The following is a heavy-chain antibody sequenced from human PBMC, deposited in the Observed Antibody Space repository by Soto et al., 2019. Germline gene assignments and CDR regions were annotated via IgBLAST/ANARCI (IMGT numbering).Heavy chain of an antibody. V-gene: IGHV6-1*01. Sequence: SQTLSLTCAISGDSVSSNSAAWNWIRQSPSRGLEWLGRTYYRSKWYNYYAVSVKSRITINPDTSKNQFSLQLNSVTPEDTAVYYCARDVGSIIWYKPPTWNWFDPWGKGTLVPVAS. D-gene: IGHD1-20*01. CDR1: GDSVSSNSAA. J-gene: IGHJ5*02. CDR2: TYYRSKWYN. CDR3: ARDVGSIIWYKPPTWNWFDP.